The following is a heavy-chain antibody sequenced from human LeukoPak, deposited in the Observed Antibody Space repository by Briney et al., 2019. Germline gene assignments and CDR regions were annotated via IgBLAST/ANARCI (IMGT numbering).Heavy chain of an antibody. CDR1: GFIVSGDF. CDR2: INQDGTEK. D-gene: IGHD5-24*01. V-gene: IGHV3-7*03. J-gene: IGHJ4*02. Sequence: GGSLRLSCAASGFIVSGDFMSWVRQAPGKGLDWVANINQDGTEKYYAHSVRGRFTISRDNAKNSVHLQMNNLRAEDTALYYCAVLEGLSWGQGTLVTVSS. CDR3: AVLEGLS.